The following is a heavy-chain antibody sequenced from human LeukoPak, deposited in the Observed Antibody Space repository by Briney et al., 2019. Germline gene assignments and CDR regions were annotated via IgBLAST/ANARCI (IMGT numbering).Heavy chain of an antibody. V-gene: IGHV3-30*03. J-gene: IGHJ5*02. CDR3: ARDNQRIVFDP. CDR1: GFTFSSYG. D-gene: IGHD2-15*01. Sequence: PGGSLRLSCAASGFTFSSYGMHWARQVPGKGLEWVAVISYDAEGDYHVDSVKGRFTISRDNSKNTLYLQMNSLRAEDSAVYYCARDNQRIVFDPWGQGTLVTVSS. CDR2: ISYDAEGD.